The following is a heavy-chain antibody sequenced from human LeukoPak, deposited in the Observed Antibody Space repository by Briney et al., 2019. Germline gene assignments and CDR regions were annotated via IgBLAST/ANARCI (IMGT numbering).Heavy chain of an antibody. Sequence: GGSLRLSCAASGFTFSSYAMNWVRQAPGKGLEWVAVISYDGSNKYYADSVKGRFTISRDNSKNTLYLQMNSLRAEDTAVYYCARARSRWPPHDYWGQGTLVTVSS. D-gene: IGHD5-24*01. CDR1: GFTFSSYA. CDR3: ARARSRWPPHDY. CDR2: ISYDGSNK. J-gene: IGHJ4*02. V-gene: IGHV3-30-3*01.